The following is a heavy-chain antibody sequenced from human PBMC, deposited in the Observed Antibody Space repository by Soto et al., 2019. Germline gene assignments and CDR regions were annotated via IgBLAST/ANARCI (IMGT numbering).Heavy chain of an antibody. CDR3: ERDTSLGVGDY. J-gene: IGHJ4*02. D-gene: IGHD2-21*01. Sequence: QVQLVQSGAEVKKPGASVKVSCKASGYTFTSYGISWVRQAPGQGLEWMGWISAYNGNTNYAQKHQGRVTMTTDTPTSTAYMELRSLRSNNTAVDYCERDTSLGVGDYWGQGTLVTVSS. CDR1: GYTFTSYG. V-gene: IGHV1-18*01. CDR2: ISAYNGNT.